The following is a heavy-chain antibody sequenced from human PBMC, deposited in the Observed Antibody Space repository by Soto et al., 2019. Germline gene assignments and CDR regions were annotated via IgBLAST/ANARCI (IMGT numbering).Heavy chain of an antibody. CDR3: ARDQGAGGASRGYYYGMDV. D-gene: IGHD3-16*01. Sequence: GGSLRLSCAASGFTFSSYAMHWVRQAPGKGLEWVAVISYDGSNKYYADSVKGRFTISRDNSKNTLYLQMNSLRAEDTAVYYCARDQGAGGASRGYYYGMDVWGQGTTVTVSS. CDR1: GFTFSSYA. V-gene: IGHV3-30-3*01. CDR2: ISYDGSNK. J-gene: IGHJ6*02.